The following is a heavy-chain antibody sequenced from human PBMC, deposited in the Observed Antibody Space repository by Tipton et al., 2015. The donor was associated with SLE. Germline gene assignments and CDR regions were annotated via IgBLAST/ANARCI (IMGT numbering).Heavy chain of an antibody. CDR2: IYYTGSA. CDR1: GGSISGSY. J-gene: IGHJ6*03. Sequence: TLSLTCSVSGGSISGSYWSWIRQPPRKGLEWIGYIYYTGSANYNPSLKSRVTISVDTSKNQFSLKLSSVTAADTAVYYCAREGVGYQLFPDYYYYYMDVWGKGTTVTVSS. D-gene: IGHD2-2*01. CDR3: AREGVGYQLFPDYYYYYMDV. V-gene: IGHV4-59*12.